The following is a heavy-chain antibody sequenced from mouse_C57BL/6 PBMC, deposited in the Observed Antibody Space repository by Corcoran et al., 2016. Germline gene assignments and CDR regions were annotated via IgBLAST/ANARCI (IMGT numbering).Heavy chain of an antibody. D-gene: IGHD1-1*01. Sequence: EVQLQQSGPELVKPGASVKIPCKASGYTFTDYYMNWVKQSHGKSLEWIGDINPNNGGTSYNQKFKGKATLTVDKSSSTAYMELRSLTSEDTAVYYCARHLYYGSPLMAMDYWGQGTSVTVSS. CDR1: GYTFTDYY. CDR3: ARHLYYGSPLMAMDY. V-gene: IGHV1-26*01. J-gene: IGHJ4*01. CDR2: INPNNGGT.